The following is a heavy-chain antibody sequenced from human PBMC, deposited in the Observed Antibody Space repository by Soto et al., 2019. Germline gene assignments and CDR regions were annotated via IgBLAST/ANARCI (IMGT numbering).Heavy chain of an antibody. CDR3: ARILGYCSSTSCPYYYYYGMDV. J-gene: IGHJ6*02. Sequence: GASVKVSCKASGYTFTSYGISWVRQAPGQGLEWMGWISAYNGNTNYAQKLQGRVTMTTDTSTSTAYMELRSLRSDDTAVYYCARILGYCSSTSCPYYYYYGMDVWGQGTTVTV. CDR2: ISAYNGNT. CDR1: GYTFTSYG. V-gene: IGHV1-18*04. D-gene: IGHD2-2*01.